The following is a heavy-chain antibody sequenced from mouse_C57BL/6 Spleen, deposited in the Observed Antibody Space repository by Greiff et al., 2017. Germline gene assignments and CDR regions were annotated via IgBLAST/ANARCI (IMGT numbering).Heavy chain of an antibody. CDR1: GYAFSSYW. CDR3: ARERYYGSSYLYAMDY. CDR2: IYPGDGDT. D-gene: IGHD1-1*01. Sequence: VQLQQSGAELVKPGASVKISCKASGYAFSSYWMNWVKQRPGKGLEWIGQIYPGDGDTNYNGKFKGKATLTADKSSSTAYMQLSSLTSEDSAVYCCARERYYGSSYLYAMDYWGQGTSVTVSS. V-gene: IGHV1-80*01. J-gene: IGHJ4*01.